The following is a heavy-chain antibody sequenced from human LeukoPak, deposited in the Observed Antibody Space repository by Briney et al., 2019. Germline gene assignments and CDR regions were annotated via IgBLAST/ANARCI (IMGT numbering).Heavy chain of an antibody. V-gene: IGHV3-21*01. CDR1: GFMFSSYS. J-gene: IGHJ4*02. CDR3: VRDIQGTGSPLDY. Sequence: GGSLRLSCAASGFMFSSYSMDWVRQAPGKGLEWVSSISGSSRYIYYAESMKGRFAISRDNAKKLLYLQMNSLRAEDTAVYFCVRDIQGTGSPLDYWGQGTLVTVSS. D-gene: IGHD1-1*01. CDR2: ISGSSRYI.